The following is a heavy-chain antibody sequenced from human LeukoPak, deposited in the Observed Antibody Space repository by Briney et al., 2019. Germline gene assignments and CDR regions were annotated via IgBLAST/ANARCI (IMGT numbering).Heavy chain of an antibody. CDR2: IKSKTDGGTT. CDR1: GFTFSNAW. Sequence: PGGSLRLSCAASGFTFSNAWMSWVRQAPGKGLEWVGRIKSKTDGGTTDYAARVKGRFTISRDDSKNTLYLQMNSLKTEDTAVYYCTTRGSAGTRVFDYWGQGTLVTVSS. V-gene: IGHV3-15*01. J-gene: IGHJ4*02. CDR3: TTRGSAGTRVFDY. D-gene: IGHD6-13*01.